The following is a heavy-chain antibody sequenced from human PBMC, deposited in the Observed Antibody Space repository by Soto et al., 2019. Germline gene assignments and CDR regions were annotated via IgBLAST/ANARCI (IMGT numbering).Heavy chain of an antibody. CDR3: ASEQLAVLRGVLDY. V-gene: IGHV3-30-3*01. J-gene: IGHJ4*02. CDR2: TSYDGSNK. D-gene: IGHD1-1*01. CDR1: GFTFSSYA. Sequence: QVQLVESGGGVVQPGRSLRLSCAASGFTFSSYAMHWVRQAPGKGLEWVAVTSYDGSNKYYTDSVKGRFTISRDNSKNTLYLQMNSLRADDTAVYYCASEQLAVLRGVLDYWGQGTLVTVSS.